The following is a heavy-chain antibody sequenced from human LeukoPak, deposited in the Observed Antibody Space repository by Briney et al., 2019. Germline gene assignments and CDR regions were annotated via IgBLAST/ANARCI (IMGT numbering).Heavy chain of an antibody. Sequence: PSETLSLTCTVSGGSISSGGYYWSWIRQHPGKGLEWIGYIYYSGSTYYNPSLKSRVTISVDTSKNQFSLKLSSVTAADTAVYYCARDNWNYGSSMDVWGQGTMVTVCS. CDR3: ARDNWNYGSSMDV. CDR2: IYYSGST. V-gene: IGHV4-31*03. CDR1: GGSISSGGYY. D-gene: IGHD1-7*01. J-gene: IGHJ6*02.